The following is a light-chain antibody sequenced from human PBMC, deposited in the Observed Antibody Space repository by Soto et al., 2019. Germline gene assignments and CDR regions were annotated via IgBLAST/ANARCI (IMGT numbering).Light chain of an antibody. Sequence: DIQMTQSPSSLSASVGDRVIITFRVSQGIRNDLTWYQQKLGKAPKRLITAASSLQSGVPSRFSGSGSGTEFTLTISSLQPEDLATYYCLQHNSDPFTFGGGTKVDIK. J-gene: IGKJ4*01. V-gene: IGKV1-17*01. CDR3: LQHNSDPFT. CDR2: AAS. CDR1: QGIRND.